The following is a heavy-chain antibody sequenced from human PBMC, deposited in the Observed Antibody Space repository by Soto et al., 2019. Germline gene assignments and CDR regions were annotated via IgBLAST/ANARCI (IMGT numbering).Heavy chain of an antibody. J-gene: IGHJ4*02. Sequence: ASETLSLTCTVSGGSISSSSYYWGWIRQPPGKGLEWIGSIYYSGSTYYNPSLKSRVTISVDTSKNQFSLKLSSVTAADTAVYYCARRGQIGITIFGVVPNYFDYWGQGTLVTVSS. CDR1: GGSISSSSYY. D-gene: IGHD3-3*01. CDR3: ARRGQIGITIFGVVPNYFDY. V-gene: IGHV4-39*01. CDR2: IYYSGST.